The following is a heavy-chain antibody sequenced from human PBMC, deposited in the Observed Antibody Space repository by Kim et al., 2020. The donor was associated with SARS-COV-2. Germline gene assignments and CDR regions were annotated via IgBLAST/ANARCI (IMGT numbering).Heavy chain of an antibody. J-gene: IGHJ4*02. Sequence: GGSLRLSCAASGFTFSDYWMHWVRQVPGKGLVWVSRISSDGSATTYADSVKGRFTISRDNAKNTLFLQMNSLRAEDTAVYYCFLNIVGTIAYWGQGALVTVSS. CDR1: GFTFSDYW. V-gene: IGHV3-74*01. CDR3: FLNIVGTIAY. CDR2: ISSDGSAT. D-gene: IGHD1-26*01.